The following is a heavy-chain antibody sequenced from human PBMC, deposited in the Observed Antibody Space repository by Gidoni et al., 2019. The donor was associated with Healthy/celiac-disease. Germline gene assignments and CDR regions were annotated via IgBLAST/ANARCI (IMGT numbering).Heavy chain of an antibody. D-gene: IGHD3-10*01. CDR1: GFTFDDYA. CDR2: ISWNSGSI. V-gene: IGHV3-9*01. J-gene: IGHJ4*02. Sequence: EVQLVESGGGWVQPGRSLRLSCAASGFTFDDYAMHWVRQAPGKGLEWVSGISWNSGSIGYADSVKGRFTISRDNAKNSLYLQMNSLRAEDTALYYCAKDMGKVRGVFDYWGQGTLVTVSS. CDR3: AKDMGKVRGVFDY.